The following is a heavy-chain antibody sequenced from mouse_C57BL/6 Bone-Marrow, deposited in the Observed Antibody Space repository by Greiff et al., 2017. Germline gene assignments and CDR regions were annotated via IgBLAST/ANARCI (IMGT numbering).Heavy chain of an antibody. D-gene: IGHD2-2*01. CDR3: ASLLWLRREDY. CDR2: NNPSSGYT. J-gene: IGHJ2*01. CDR1: GYTFTSYW. Sequence: VQLQQSGAELAKPGASVKLSCKASGYTFTSYWMHWVKQRPGQGLEWIGYNNPSSGYTKYNQKFKDQATLTADKSSSTSYMQLSSLTYEDSAIYYCASLLWLRREDYWGQGTTLTVSS. V-gene: IGHV1-7*01.